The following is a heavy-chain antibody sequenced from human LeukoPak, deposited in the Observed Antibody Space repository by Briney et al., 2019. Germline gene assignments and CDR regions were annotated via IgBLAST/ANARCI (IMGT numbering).Heavy chain of an antibody. V-gene: IGHV4-31*03. Sequence: SETLSLTCTVSGGSISSGGYYWSWIRQHPGKGLEWIGYIYYSGSTYYNPSLKSRVTISVDTSKNQFSLKLSSVAAADTAVYYCARSGFYYDSSGYYRLDYWGQGTLVTVSS. CDR3: ARSGFYYDSSGYYRLDY. CDR2: IYYSGST. CDR1: GGSISSGGYY. D-gene: IGHD3-22*01. J-gene: IGHJ4*02.